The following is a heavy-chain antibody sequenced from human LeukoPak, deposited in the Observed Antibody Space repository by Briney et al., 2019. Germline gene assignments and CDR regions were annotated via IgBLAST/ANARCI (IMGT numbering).Heavy chain of an antibody. D-gene: IGHD3-9*01. CDR3: ARERVAPTGYYNPYYYGMDV. Sequence: SETLSLTCTVSGGSISSFYWSWIRQPPGKGLEWIGYIYYSGSTNYNPSLKSRVTISVDKSKNQFSLKLSSVTAADTAVYYCARERVAPTGYYNPYYYGMDVWGQGTTVTVSS. CDR1: GGSISSFY. CDR2: IYYSGST. V-gene: IGHV4-59*12. J-gene: IGHJ6*02.